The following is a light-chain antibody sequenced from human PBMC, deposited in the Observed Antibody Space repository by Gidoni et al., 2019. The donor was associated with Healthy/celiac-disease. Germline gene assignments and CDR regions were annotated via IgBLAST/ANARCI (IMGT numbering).Light chain of an antibody. J-gene: IGKJ2*01. CDR1: QSVSSSY. CDR3: QQYGSSPHT. Sequence: DIVLTQSPGTLSLSPGDGATLSYRASQSVSSSYLAWYQQKPGQAPRLLIYGASSRATGIPDRFSGSGSGTDFTLTISRLEPEDVAVYYCQQYGSSPHTFGQGTKLEIK. CDR2: GAS. V-gene: IGKV3-20*01.